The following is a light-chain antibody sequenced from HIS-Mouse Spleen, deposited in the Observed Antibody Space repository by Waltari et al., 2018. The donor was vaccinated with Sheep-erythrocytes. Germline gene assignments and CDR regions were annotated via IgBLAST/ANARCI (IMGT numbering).Light chain of an antibody. Sequence: SYELTQPPSVSVSPGQTASITCSGDKLGDQYACWYQQKPGHSPVLVSYQDSKRPSGIPERFSGSNSGNTATLTISGTQAMDEADYYCQAWDSSTVVFGGGTKLTVL. J-gene: IGLJ2*01. CDR3: QAWDSSTVV. CDR2: QDS. CDR1: KLGDQY. V-gene: IGLV3-1*01.